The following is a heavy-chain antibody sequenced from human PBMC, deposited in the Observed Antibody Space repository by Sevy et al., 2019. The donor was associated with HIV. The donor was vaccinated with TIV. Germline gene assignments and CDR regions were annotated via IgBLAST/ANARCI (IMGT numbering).Heavy chain of an antibody. CDR3: TTGDPDNRYGYMRPYFFDY. V-gene: IGHV3-15*01. J-gene: IGHJ4*02. Sequence: GGSLRLSCAASGFTFTNTWMSWVRQAPGKGLEWVGRIKSKTDGGTGDYAAPVKGRFSISRDDSKNTLYLQMNSLKTRDTAVDYCTTGDPDNRYGYMRPYFFDYWGQGTLVTVSS. CDR2: IKSKTDGGTG. CDR1: GFTFTNTW. D-gene: IGHD5-18*01.